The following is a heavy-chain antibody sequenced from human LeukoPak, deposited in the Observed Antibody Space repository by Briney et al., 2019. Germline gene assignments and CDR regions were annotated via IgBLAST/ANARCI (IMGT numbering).Heavy chain of an antibody. D-gene: IGHD2-21*02. J-gene: IGHJ3*02. Sequence: PGGSLRLSCAASGFTLSDYAMTWVRQAPGKGLEWVSSISGSGGSTYYAGSVKGRFTMSRDNSKNTLYLQMNSLRAEDTAVYYCASSIVVVTAIRGAFDIWGQGTMVTVSS. CDR3: ASSIVVVTAIRGAFDI. V-gene: IGHV3-23*01. CDR2: ISGSGGST. CDR1: GFTLSDYA.